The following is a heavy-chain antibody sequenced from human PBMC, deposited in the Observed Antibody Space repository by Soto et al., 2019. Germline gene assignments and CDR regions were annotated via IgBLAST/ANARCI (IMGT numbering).Heavy chain of an antibody. CDR3: ARGSGWDHAFDI. J-gene: IGHJ3*02. CDR1: GGSISSYY. V-gene: IGHV4-59*08. CDR2: IYYSGST. D-gene: IGHD6-19*01. Sequence: SQTLSLTCTVSGGSISSYYWSWIRQPPGKGLGWIGYIYYSGSTNYNPSLKSRVTISVDTSKNQFSLKLSSVTAADTAVYYCARGSGWDHAFDIWGQGTMVTVSS.